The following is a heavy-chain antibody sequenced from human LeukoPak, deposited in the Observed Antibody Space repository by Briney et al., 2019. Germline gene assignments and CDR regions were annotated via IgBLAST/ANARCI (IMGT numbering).Heavy chain of an antibody. CDR3: ARYGFSAVWQGGWHAFDI. CDR1: GYTFTSYY. J-gene: IGHJ3*02. Sequence: ASVKVSCKASGYTFTSYYMHWVRQAPGQGLEWMGIINPTTGNTTYAQKFQGRLTMTRDMSTSTVYMELSSLTSEAPAVFYCARYGFSAVWQGGWHAFDIWGQGTVVTVSS. CDR2: INPTTGNT. D-gene: IGHD2-15*01. V-gene: IGHV1-46*01.